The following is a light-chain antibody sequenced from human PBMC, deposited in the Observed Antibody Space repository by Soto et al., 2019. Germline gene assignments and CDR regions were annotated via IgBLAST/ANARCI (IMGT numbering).Light chain of an antibody. V-gene: IGKV2-28*01. Sequence: EIVLTQSPLSLPVTPGEPASISCRSSQNLLHSNGYNYLNRYLQKPGQCPQLLIYLGPNRASGVPDRFSGSGSGTDFTLTINRVEAEDVGLYFCAQGLATPFTFGGGTKADIK. CDR1: QNLLHSNGYNY. CDR2: LGP. J-gene: IGKJ4*01. CDR3: AQGLATPFT.